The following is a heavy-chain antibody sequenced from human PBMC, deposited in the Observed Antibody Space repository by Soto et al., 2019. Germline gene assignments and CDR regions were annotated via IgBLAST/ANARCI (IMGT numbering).Heavy chain of an antibody. Sequence: SETLSLTCAVYGGSFSGYYWSWIRQPPGKGLEWIGEINHSGSTNYNPSLKSRVTISVDTSKNQFSLKLSSVTAADTAVYYCARGFLSLSGYDTYYFDYWGQGTLVTVSS. CDR2: INHSGST. D-gene: IGHD5-12*01. J-gene: IGHJ4*02. CDR3: ARGFLSLSGYDTYYFDY. V-gene: IGHV4-34*01. CDR1: GGSFSGYY.